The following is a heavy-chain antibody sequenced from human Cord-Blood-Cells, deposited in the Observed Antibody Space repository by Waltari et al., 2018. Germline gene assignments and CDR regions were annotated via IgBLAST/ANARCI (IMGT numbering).Heavy chain of an antibody. D-gene: IGHD2-8*01. Sequence: QVQLQQWGAGLLKPSETLSLTCAVYGGSFSGYYWSWIRQPPGKGLEWIGEINHSGSTNYNPSLKSRVTISVDTSKDQFSLKLSSVTAADTAVDYCARGRRLTCWGQGTMVTVSS. CDR2: INHSGST. V-gene: IGHV4-34*01. CDR1: GGSFSGYY. CDR3: ARGRRLTC. J-gene: IGHJ4*02.